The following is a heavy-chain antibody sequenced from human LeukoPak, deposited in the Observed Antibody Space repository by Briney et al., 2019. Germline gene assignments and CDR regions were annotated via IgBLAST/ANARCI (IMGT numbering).Heavy chain of an antibody. CDR3: ANLYSAYGFHDY. V-gene: IGHV3-33*06. D-gene: IGHD5-12*01. CDR2: IWYDGSNK. CDR1: GFTFSSYG. Sequence: GRSLRLSCAASGFTFSSYGMHWVRQAPGKGLEWVAVIWYDGSNKYYADSVKGRSTISRDNSKNTLYLQMNSLRAEDTAVYYCANLYSAYGFHDYWGQGTLVTVSS. J-gene: IGHJ4*02.